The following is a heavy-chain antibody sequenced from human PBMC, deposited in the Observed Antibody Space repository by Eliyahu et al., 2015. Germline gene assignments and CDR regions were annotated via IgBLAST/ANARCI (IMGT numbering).Heavy chain of an antibody. CDR3: AKDPTGYSTSGGWFDP. Sequence: EVQLVESGGGLVQPGRSLRXSCAAXXXXFXDYAMHWVRQAPGKGLEWVSGISWNSGSIGYADSVKGRFTISRDNAKNSLYLQMNSLRAEDTALYYCAKDPTGYSTSGGWFDPWGQGTLVTVSS. CDR1: XXXFXDYA. CDR2: ISWNSGSI. J-gene: IGHJ5*02. V-gene: IGHV3-9*01. D-gene: IGHD6-13*01.